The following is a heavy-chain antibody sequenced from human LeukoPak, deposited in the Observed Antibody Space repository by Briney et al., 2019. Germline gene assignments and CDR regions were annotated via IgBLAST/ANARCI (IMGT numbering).Heavy chain of an antibody. J-gene: IGHJ3*02. CDR2: IYYSGGT. CDR1: GDSISSYY. Sequence: SETLSLTCTVSGDSISSYYWSWIRQPPGKGLEWIGYIYYSGGTDYNPSLKSRATISVDTSKNQFSLKLRSVTAADTAVYCCARHVAISGPYDASDIWGQGTMVTVSP. V-gene: IGHV4-59*08. CDR3: ARHVAISGPYDASDI. D-gene: IGHD3-3*02.